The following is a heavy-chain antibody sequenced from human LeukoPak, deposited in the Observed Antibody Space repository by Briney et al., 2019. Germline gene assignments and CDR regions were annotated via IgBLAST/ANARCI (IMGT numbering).Heavy chain of an antibody. J-gene: IGHJ4*02. V-gene: IGHV3-23*01. D-gene: IGHD4-17*01. Sequence: PGGSLRLSCAASGFTVSSNYMSWVRQAPGKGLEWVSAISGSGGSTYYADSVKGRFTISRDNSKNTLYLQMNSLRAEDTAVYYCAKGIMTTVTLLDYWGQGTLVTVSS. CDR1: GFTVSSNY. CDR3: AKGIMTTVTLLDY. CDR2: ISGSGGST.